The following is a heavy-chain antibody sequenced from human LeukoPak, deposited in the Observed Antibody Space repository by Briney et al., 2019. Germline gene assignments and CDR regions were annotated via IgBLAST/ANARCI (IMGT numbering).Heavy chain of an antibody. CDR1: GYTFTGYD. J-gene: IGHJ4*02. D-gene: IGHD3-16*01. CDR2: MNPNSGNT. V-gene: IGHV1-8*01. Sequence: ASVTVSCKASGYTFTGYDINWVRQATGQGLEWMGWMNPNSGNTGYAQKFQGRVTMTRNTSISTAYMELSSLRSEDTAVYYCARGRGTLLTFDYWGQGTLVTVSS. CDR3: ARGRGTLLTFDY.